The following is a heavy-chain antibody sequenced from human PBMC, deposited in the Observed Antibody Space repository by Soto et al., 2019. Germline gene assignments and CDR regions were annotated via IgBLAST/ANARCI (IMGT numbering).Heavy chain of an antibody. CDR3: ARRYGSAIDY. D-gene: IGHD1-26*01. CDR1: GGTISSWY. Sequence: QVQLQESGPGLVKPSETLSLTCTVSGGTISSWYWSWIRQPPGKGLEWIGYIYYSGSTNCNPSLKSRVNISVDTSKNQISLKLSSVTAADTAVYYCARRYGSAIDYWGQGTLVTVSS. J-gene: IGHJ4*02. V-gene: IGHV4-59*08. CDR2: IYYSGST.